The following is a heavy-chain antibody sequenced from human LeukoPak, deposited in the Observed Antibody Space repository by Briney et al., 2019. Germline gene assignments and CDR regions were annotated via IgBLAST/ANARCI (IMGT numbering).Heavy chain of an antibody. J-gene: IGHJ3*02. V-gene: IGHV4-59*01. D-gene: IGHD1-14*01. CDR2: IYYSGST. CDR1: GGSISSYY. CDR3: ARHDHRGGAFDI. Sequence: SETLSLTCNVSGGSISSYYWSWIRQPPGKGLEWVGYIYYSGSTNYNPSLKSRVIISVDTSKNQFSLKVSSVTAADTAVYYCARHDHRGGAFDIWGQGTMVTVSS.